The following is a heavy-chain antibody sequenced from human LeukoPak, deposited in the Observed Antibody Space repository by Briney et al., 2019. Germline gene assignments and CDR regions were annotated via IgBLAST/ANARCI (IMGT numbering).Heavy chain of an antibody. V-gene: IGHV3-7*01. CDR2: IKQVGSEK. CDR1: GFTFSRYW. D-gene: IGHD3-22*01. CDR3: ARVASSGYYYFSDY. J-gene: IGHJ4*02. Sequence: PGGSLRLSCVASGFTFSRYWMNWVRPAPGKGLEWVANIKQVGSEKISVESVKGRFTLSRDNAKNSLYLHINSLRVEDTAVYYCARVASSGYYYFSDYWGQGTLVTVSS.